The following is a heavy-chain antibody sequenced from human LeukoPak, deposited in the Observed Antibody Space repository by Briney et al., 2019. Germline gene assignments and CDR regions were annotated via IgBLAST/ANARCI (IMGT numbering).Heavy chain of an antibody. J-gene: IGHJ4*02. Sequence: GGSLRLSCTASGFTFGDYAMSWVRQAQGKGLEWVANIKQDGSEKYYVNSVKGRFTISRDNAKNSLYLQMNSLRAEDTAIYFCAREDDWNYEDYWGQGTLVTVSS. CDR3: AREDDWNYEDY. D-gene: IGHD1-7*01. CDR2: IKQDGSEK. V-gene: IGHV3-7*01. CDR1: GFTFGDYA.